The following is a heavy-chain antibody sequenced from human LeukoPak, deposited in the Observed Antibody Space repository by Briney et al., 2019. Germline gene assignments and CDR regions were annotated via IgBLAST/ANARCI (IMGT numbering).Heavy chain of an antibody. Sequence: SETLSLTCTVSGGSISSSTYYWGWIRQAPGKGLEWIAGIHYGGSTYYSPSLKSRLTISIDPSKNQFSLEVRPVTAADTAVYYCAVLAQTYWGQGILVTVSS. CDR2: IHYGGST. CDR1: GGSISSSTYY. J-gene: IGHJ4*02. CDR3: AVLAQTY. V-gene: IGHV4-39*01.